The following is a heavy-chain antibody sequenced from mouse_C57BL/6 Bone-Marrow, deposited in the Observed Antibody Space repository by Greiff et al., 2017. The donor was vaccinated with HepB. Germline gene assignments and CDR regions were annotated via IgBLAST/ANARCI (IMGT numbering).Heavy chain of an antibody. CDR2: ISDGGSYT. Sequence: EVQGVESGGGLVKPGGSLKLSCAASGFTFSSYAMSWVRQTPEKRLEWVATISDGGSYTYYPDNVKGRFTISRDNAKNNLYLQMGHLKSEDTAMYYCARDGGPYYSNFPLAMDYWGQGTSVTVSS. V-gene: IGHV5-4*01. CDR1: GFTFSSYA. J-gene: IGHJ4*01. CDR3: ARDGGPYYSNFPLAMDY. D-gene: IGHD2-5*01.